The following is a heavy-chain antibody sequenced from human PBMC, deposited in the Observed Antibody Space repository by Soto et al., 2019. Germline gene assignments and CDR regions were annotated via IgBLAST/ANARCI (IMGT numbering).Heavy chain of an antibody. D-gene: IGHD3-9*01. J-gene: IGHJ4*02. Sequence: GEALKISCKGSGYSFNKYWIAWVRQMPGKGLEWMGIIYPSNSGTRYSPSFQGQVTISADESISTAYLQWSSLKASDTAMYYCARHGVGDILTGQPDYWGQGTLVTVSS. CDR1: GYSFNKYW. CDR3: ARHGVGDILTGQPDY. V-gene: IGHV5-51*01. CDR2: IYPSNSGT.